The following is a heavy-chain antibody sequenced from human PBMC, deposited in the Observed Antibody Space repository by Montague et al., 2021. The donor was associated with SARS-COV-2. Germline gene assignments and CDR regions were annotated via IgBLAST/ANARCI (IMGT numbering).Heavy chain of an antibody. Sequence: SETLSLTCTVSGGSISSYYWSWIRQPPGKGLEWIGYIYYSGSTNYNPSLKSRVTISVDTSKNQFFLKLSSVTAADTAVYYCTRDSRTSGWGYWYHGLDVWAKGPRSSSP. V-gene: IGHV4-59*01. CDR3: TRDSRTSGWGYWYHGLDV. D-gene: IGHD6-19*01. CDR2: IYYSGST. CDR1: GGSISSYY. J-gene: IGHJ6*02.